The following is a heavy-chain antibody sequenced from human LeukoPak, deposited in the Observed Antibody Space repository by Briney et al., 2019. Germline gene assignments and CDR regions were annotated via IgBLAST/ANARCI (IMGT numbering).Heavy chain of an antibody. CDR2: ISSSGSTI. J-gene: IGHJ4*02. Sequence: PGGSLRLSCAASGFTFSDYYMSWIRQAPGKGLEWVSYISSSGSTIYYADSVKGRFTISRDNAKNSLYLQMNGLRAEDTAVYYCARESPYYDSSDSDYWGQGTLVTVSS. CDR3: ARESPYYDSSDSDY. CDR1: GFTFSDYY. D-gene: IGHD3-22*01. V-gene: IGHV3-11*04.